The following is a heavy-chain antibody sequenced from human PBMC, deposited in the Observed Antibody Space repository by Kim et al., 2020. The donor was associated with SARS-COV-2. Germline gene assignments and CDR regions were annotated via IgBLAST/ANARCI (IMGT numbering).Heavy chain of an antibody. V-gene: IGHV4-39*01. Sequence: SETLSLTCTVSGGSISSSSYYWGWIRQPPGKGLEWIGSIYYSGSTYYNPSLKSRVTISVDTSKNQFSLKLSSVTAADTAVYYCAIQVAGTCCAFDISGQG. CDR1: GGSISSSSYY. CDR2: IYYSGST. D-gene: IGHD6-19*01. CDR3: AIQVAGTCCAFDI. J-gene: IGHJ3*02.